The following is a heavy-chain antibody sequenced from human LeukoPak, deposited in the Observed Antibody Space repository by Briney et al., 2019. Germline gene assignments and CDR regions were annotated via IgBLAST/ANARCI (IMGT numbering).Heavy chain of an antibody. Sequence: GGSLRLSCAASGFTFSSYGMHWVRQAPGKGLEWVAVISYDGSNKYYADSVKGRFTISRDNSKNTLYLQMNSLRAEDTAVYYCAKVYGGNSVDYFDYWGQGTLVTVSS. CDR2: ISYDGSNK. V-gene: IGHV3-30*18. CDR3: AKVYGGNSVDYFDY. J-gene: IGHJ4*02. CDR1: GFTFSSYG. D-gene: IGHD4-23*01.